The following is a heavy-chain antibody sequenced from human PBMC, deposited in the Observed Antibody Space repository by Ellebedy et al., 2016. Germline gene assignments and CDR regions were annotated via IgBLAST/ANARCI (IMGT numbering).Heavy chain of an antibody. V-gene: IGHV3-21*01. CDR1: GFTFSSYS. CDR3: ARETAFGRNTVSYYYYGMDV. Sequence: GGSLRLSXAASGFTFSSYSMNWVRQAPGKGLEWVSSISSSSSYIYYADSVKGRFTISRDNAKNSLYLQMNSLRAEDTAVYYCARETAFGRNTVSYYYYGMDVWGQGTTVTVSS. D-gene: IGHD3-10*01. CDR2: ISSSSSYI. J-gene: IGHJ6*02.